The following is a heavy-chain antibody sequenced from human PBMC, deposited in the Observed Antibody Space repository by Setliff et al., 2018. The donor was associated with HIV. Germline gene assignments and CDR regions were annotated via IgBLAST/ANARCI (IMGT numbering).Heavy chain of an antibody. V-gene: IGHV3-48*03. D-gene: IGHD1-26*01. CDR2: LSGDTI. J-gene: IGHJ5*02. CDR3: AARPFTKDVPAFDYYDP. Sequence: PGGSLRLSCAASGFTFSSSWMSWVRQAPGKGLEWVSSLSGDTIHYGDSVRGRFTISRDNAKKSLFLQMNSLTADDTAVYYCAARPFTKDVPAFDYYDPWGQGTLVTVSS. CDR1: GFTFSSSW.